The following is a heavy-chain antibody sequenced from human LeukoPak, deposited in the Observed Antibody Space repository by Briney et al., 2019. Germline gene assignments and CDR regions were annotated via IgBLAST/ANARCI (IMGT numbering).Heavy chain of an antibody. D-gene: IGHD3-9*01. CDR3: ARDQYDILTGYFDY. Sequence: SETLSLTCTVSGGSISSYYWSWIRQPAGKGLEWIGRIYTSGSTNYNPSLKSRVTMSVDTSKNQFSLKLSSVTAADTAVYYCARDQYDILTGYFDYWGQGTLVTVSS. J-gene: IGHJ4*02. CDR2: IYTSGST. V-gene: IGHV4-4*07. CDR1: GGSISSYY.